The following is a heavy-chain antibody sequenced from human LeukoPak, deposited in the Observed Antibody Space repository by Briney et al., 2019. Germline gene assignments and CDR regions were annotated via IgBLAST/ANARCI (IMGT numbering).Heavy chain of an antibody. Sequence: ASVKVSCKASGYTFTGYYMHWVRQAPGQGLEWMGWINPNSGGTNYAQKFQGRVTMTRDTSISTAYMELSRLRSDDTAVYYCARDPGSYGSGWGVDYWGQGTLVTVSS. CDR3: ARDPGSYGSGWGVDY. V-gene: IGHV1-2*02. D-gene: IGHD3-10*01. CDR2: INPNSGGT. J-gene: IGHJ4*02. CDR1: GYTFTGYY.